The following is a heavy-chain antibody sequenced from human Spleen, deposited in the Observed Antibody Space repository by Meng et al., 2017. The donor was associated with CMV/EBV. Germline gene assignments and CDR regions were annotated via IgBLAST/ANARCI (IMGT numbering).Heavy chain of an antibody. CDR3: ARERPAPTDHFDY. J-gene: IGHJ4*02. CDR1: GYTFTGYY. CDR2: INHNSGGT. V-gene: IGHV1-2*02. Sequence: ASVKVSCKASGYTFTGYYMHWVRQAPGQGLEWMGWINHNSGGTNHAQKSQGRITMTRDTSISTAYMELRRLRSDDTAVYFCARERPAPTDHFDYWGQGTLVTVSS.